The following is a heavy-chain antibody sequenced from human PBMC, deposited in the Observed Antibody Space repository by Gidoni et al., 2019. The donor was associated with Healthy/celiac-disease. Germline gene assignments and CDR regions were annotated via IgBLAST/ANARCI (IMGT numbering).Heavy chain of an antibody. CDR2: INWNGGST. CDR3: ARVGNPGIGYMDV. J-gene: IGHJ6*03. D-gene: IGHD1-26*01. Sequence: EVQLVESGGGVVRPGGSLRPSCAASGFTFDDYGMSWVRQAPGKGLGWVSGINWNGGSTGYADSVKGLFTISRDNAKNSLYLQMNSLRAEDTALYHCARVGNPGIGYMDVWGKGTTVTVSS. CDR1: GFTFDDYG. V-gene: IGHV3-20*01.